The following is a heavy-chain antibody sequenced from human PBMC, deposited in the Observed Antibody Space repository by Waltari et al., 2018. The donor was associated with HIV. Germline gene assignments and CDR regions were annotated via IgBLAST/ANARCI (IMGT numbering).Heavy chain of an antibody. J-gene: IGHJ4*02. CDR2: IKHSGST. CDR3: ARGSDRDNSGWVDQFDY. CDR1: GESCSGYY. D-gene: IGHD6-19*01. Sequence: QVQLQQWGAGLLKPSETLSLTCAVYGESCSGYYWSWIRQSPGKGLELIGEIKHSGSTNYNPSLKSRVTVSVDTSKNQFSLKLSSVTAADTAVYYCARGSDRDNSGWVDQFDYWGQGTLVTVSS. V-gene: IGHV4-34*01.